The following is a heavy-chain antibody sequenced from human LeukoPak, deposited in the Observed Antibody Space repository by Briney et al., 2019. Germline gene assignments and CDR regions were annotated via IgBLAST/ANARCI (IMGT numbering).Heavy chain of an antibody. V-gene: IGHV3-15*01. J-gene: IGHJ3*02. D-gene: IGHD3-10*01. CDR1: GFSFTNTW. CDR3: ATEGGSGSYYGDDAFDM. CDR2: VKSKADDETT. Sequence: GGSLRLSCEASGFSFTNTWMSWVRQAPGKGLEWVGRVKSKADDETTDYAAPVQGRFTISRDDSKNTLSLQMNSLKTEDTAVYYCATEGGSGSYYGDDAFDMWGQGTMVTVSS.